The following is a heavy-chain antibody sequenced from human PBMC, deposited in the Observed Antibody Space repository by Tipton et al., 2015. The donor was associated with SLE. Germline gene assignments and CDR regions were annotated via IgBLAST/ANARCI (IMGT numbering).Heavy chain of an antibody. CDR2: INHSGSA. Sequence: TLSLTCAVYGGSFSGNYWIWIRQPPGKGLEWIGEINHSGSANYNPSLKSRVTISVDTSKNQFSLKLTSVTAADTAVYYCARALPFNYDFWSGYSTDPFNVWGQGTMVTVSA. V-gene: IGHV4-34*01. J-gene: IGHJ3*01. CDR1: GGSFSGNY. D-gene: IGHD3-3*01. CDR3: ARALPFNYDFWSGYSTDPFNV.